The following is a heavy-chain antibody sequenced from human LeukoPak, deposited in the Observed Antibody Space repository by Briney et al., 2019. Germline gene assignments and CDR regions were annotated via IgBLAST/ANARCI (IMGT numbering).Heavy chain of an antibody. D-gene: IGHD5-24*01. CDR1: GFTFSSYA. CDR3: ARDGEMPTIYFDY. Sequence: GGSLRPSCAASGFTFSSYAMSWVRQAPGKGLEWVANMKQDGSETYYVDSVKGRFTISRDNAKNSLFLHMNSLRAEDTAVYYCARDGEMPTIYFDYWGQGTLVTVSS. V-gene: IGHV3-7*01. J-gene: IGHJ4*02. CDR2: MKQDGSET.